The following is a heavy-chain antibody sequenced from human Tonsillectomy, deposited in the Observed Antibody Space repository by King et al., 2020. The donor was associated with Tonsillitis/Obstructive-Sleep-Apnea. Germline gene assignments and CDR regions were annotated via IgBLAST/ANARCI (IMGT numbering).Heavy chain of an antibody. CDR2: IDGDGSST. D-gene: IGHD4-17*01. Sequence: VQLVESGGGLVQPGGSLRLSCAASGFTFSSYWMHWVRQAPGKGLVWVSRIDGDGSSTTYADSVKGRFTISRDNAKNTLYLQMNSRRAEDTAVYYCTSLTTVTTKLDFWGQGALVTVSS. J-gene: IGHJ4*02. V-gene: IGHV3-74*01. CDR1: GFTFSSYW. CDR3: TSLTTVTTKLDF.